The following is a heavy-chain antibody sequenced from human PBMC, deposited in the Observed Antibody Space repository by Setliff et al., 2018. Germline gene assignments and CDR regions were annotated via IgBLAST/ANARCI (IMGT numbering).Heavy chain of an antibody. J-gene: IGHJ6*02. Sequence: SETLSLTCTVSGGSISSGNYYWGWIRQPPGKGLEWIGSIYYSGSTYYNPSLKSRVTISVDTSKNQFSLKLSSVTAADMAVYYCARNWATAQHYYYGMDVWGQGTTVTVSS. CDR1: GGSISSGNYY. V-gene: IGHV4-39*07. D-gene: IGHD2-21*02. CDR2: IYYSGST. CDR3: ARNWATAQHYYYGMDV.